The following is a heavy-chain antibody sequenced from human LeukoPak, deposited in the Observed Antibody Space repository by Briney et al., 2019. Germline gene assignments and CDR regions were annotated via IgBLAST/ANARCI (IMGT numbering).Heavy chain of an antibody. V-gene: IGHV3-30*18. CDR3: AKDGLGAGYYFDY. CDR2: ISYDGSNK. J-gene: IGHJ4*02. Sequence: PGGCLRLSCAASGFTFSTYGMHWVRQVPGKGLEWVAVISYDGSNKYYADSVKGRFTISRDNSKNTLYLQMNSLRAEDTAVYYCAKDGLGAGYYFDYWGQGTLVTVSS. CDR1: GFTFSTYG. D-gene: IGHD3-16*01.